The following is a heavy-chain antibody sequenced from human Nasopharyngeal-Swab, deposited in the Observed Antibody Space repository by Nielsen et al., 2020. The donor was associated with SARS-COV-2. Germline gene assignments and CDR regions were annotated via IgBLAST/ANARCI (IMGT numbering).Heavy chain of an antibody. J-gene: IGHJ4*02. V-gene: IGHV1-24*01. CDR1: GYTLTELS. Sequence: ASVKVSCKVSGYTLTELSMHWVRQAPGKGLEWMGGFDPEDGETIYAQKFQGRVAMTEDTSTDTAYMELSSLRSEDTAVYYCATDLFTAMLGDYWGQGTLVTVSS. CDR3: ATDLFTAMLGDY. D-gene: IGHD5-18*01. CDR2: FDPEDGET.